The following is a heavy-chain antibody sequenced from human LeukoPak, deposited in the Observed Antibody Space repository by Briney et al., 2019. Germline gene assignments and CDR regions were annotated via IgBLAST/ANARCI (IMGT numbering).Heavy chain of an antibody. CDR2: IKQDGSEK. CDR1: GFTFSSYE. V-gene: IGHV3-7*01. D-gene: IGHD3-10*01. CDR3: ASPPLSGSTQDYFDY. Sequence: GGSLRLSCAASGFTFSSYEMNWVRQAPGKGLEWVANIKQDGSEKYYVDSVKGRFTISRDNAKNSLYLQMNSLRAEDTAVYYCASPPLSGSTQDYFDYWGQGTLVTVSS. J-gene: IGHJ4*02.